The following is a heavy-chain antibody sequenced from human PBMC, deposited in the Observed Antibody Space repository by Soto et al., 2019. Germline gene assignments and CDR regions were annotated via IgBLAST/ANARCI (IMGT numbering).Heavy chain of an antibody. CDR2: IYHSGST. Sequence: SETLSLTCAVSGGSISSGGYSWSWIRQPPGKGLEWIGYIYHSGSTYYNPSLKSRVTISVDRSKNQFSLKLSSVTAADTAVYYCARPQTTATSYDHWGQGTLVTVSS. D-gene: IGHD4-17*01. J-gene: IGHJ4*02. CDR1: GGSISSGGYS. CDR3: ARPQTTATSYDH. V-gene: IGHV4-30-2*01.